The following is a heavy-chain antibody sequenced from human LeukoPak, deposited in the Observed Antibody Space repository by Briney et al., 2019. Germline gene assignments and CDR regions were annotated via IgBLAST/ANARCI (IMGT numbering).Heavy chain of an antibody. V-gene: IGHV3-66*01. CDR1: GFTVSSNY. Sequence: GGSLRLSCAVSGFTVSSNYMSWVRQAPGKGLEWVSVIYSGGSIYYADSVKDRFTISRDNSKNTLYLQMNSLRAEDTAVYYCTRVLWGGIDYWGQGTLVTVSS. D-gene: IGHD3-16*01. CDR3: TRVLWGGIDY. CDR2: IYSGGSI. J-gene: IGHJ4*02.